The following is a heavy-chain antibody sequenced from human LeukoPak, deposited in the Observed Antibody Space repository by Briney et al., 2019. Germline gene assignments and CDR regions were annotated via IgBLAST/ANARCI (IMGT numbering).Heavy chain of an antibody. CDR1: GGSISSSSYY. D-gene: IGHD6-19*01. CDR3: ARHMRAVAGIYYYGMDV. CDR2: IYHSGST. V-gene: IGHV4-39*01. Sequence: SETLSLTCTVSGGSISSSSYYWGWIRQPPGKGLEWIGSIYHSGSTYYNPSLKSRVTISVDTSKNQFSLKLSSVTAADTAVYYCARHMRAVAGIYYYGMDVWGQGTTVTVSS. J-gene: IGHJ6*02.